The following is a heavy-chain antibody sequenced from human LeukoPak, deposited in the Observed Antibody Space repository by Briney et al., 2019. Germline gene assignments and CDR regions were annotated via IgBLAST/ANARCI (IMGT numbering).Heavy chain of an antibody. D-gene: IGHD1-14*01. V-gene: IGHV3-23*01. CDR2: ISGGGGST. J-gene: IGHJ5*02. CDR3: AKGSGINHYHWIDP. CDR1: GVPFSHAW. Sequence: GGSLRLSCVVSGVPFSHAWMTWVRQAPGKGLGWVSGISGGGGSTYYAASVKGRFTISRNNSQNTLYLQMDSLRAEDTALYYCAKGSGINHYHWIDPWGQGTLVTVSS.